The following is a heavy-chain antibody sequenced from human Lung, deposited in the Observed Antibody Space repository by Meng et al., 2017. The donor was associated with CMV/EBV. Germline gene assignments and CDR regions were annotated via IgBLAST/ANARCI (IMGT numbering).Heavy chain of an antibody. V-gene: IGHV1-18*01. J-gene: IGHJ4*02. Sequence: SLXLSXXASGYTFTSYGISWARQAPGQGLEWMGWISAYNGNTNYAQKLQGRVTMTTDTSTSTAYMEMRSLRADDTAVYYCARDFSGYSSSSLYWGQGKXVTGAS. CDR3: ARDFSGYSSSSLY. CDR2: ISAYNGNT. CDR1: GYTFTSYG. D-gene: IGHD6-13*01.